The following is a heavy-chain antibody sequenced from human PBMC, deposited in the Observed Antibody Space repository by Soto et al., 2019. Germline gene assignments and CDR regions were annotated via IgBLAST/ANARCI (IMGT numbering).Heavy chain of an antibody. J-gene: IGHJ4*02. CDR3: ARLGFPGAIYFDS. V-gene: IGHV1-18*01. CDR2: ISAYNGNT. CDR1: GYTFTSYG. Sequence: GASVKVSCKASGYTFTSYGISWVRQAPGQGLEWMGWISAYNGNTNYAQKLQGRVTMTTDTSTSTAYLQWRSLRASDTAMYYCARLGFPGAIYFDSWGLGTLVTVSS.